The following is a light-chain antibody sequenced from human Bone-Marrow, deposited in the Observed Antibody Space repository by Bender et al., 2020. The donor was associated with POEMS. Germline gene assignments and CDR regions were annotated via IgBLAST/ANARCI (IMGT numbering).Light chain of an antibody. CDR1: SSDVGTFNL. CDR2: EVT. V-gene: IGLV2-23*02. Sequence: QSALTQPASVSGSPGQSITISCTGTSSDVGTFNLVSWYQHHPDKAPKLIIYEVTKRPSGVPDRFSGSKSGNTASLTVSGLQADDEADYYCCAYAGSLMFGGGTKVTV. CDR3: CAYAGSLM. J-gene: IGLJ3*02.